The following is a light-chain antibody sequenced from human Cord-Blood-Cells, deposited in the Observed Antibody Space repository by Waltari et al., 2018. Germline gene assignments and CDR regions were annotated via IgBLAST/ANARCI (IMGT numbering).Light chain of an antibody. CDR2: GNS. CDR1: SSNIGAGYD. Sequence: ISCTGSSSNIGAGYDVHWYQQLPGTAPKLLIYGNSNRPSGVPDRFSGSKSGTSASLAITGLQAEVEADYYCQSYDSSLSGYVFGTGTKVTVL. V-gene: IGLV1-40*01. CDR3: QSYDSSLSGYV. J-gene: IGLJ1*01.